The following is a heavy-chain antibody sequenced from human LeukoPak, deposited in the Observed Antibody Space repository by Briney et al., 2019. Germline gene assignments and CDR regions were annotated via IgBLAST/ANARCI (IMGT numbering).Heavy chain of an antibody. D-gene: IGHD1-14*01. CDR1: GGSLSGYY. CDR3: ARRKGKYFDY. Sequence: SETLSLTCAVYGGSLSGYYWSWIRQPPGERLERRGEINHSGSTNYNPSPQCRVTISVDTTKNQFSLKLSSVTAADTAVYYCARRKGKYFDYWGQGTLVTVSS. CDR2: INHSGST. J-gene: IGHJ4*02. V-gene: IGHV4-34*01.